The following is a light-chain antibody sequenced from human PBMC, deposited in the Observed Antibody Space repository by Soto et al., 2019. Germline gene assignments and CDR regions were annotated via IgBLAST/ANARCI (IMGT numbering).Light chain of an antibody. V-gene: IGLV2-14*01. CDR1: SSDVGGYNY. Sequence: QSALTQPASVSGSPGQPITLSCTGTSSDVGGYNYVSWYQQHPGIAPKLLIYGVTNRPSGVSTRFSGSKSGNTASLTISGIQAEDEADYHCSSYTSASTLLYLFGTGTKLTVL. J-gene: IGLJ1*01. CDR2: GVT. CDR3: SSYTSASTLLYL.